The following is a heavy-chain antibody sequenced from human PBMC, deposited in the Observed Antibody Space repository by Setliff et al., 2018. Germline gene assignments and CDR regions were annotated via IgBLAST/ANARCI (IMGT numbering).Heavy chain of an antibody. CDR1: GGSISGNNFF. J-gene: IGHJ4*01. D-gene: IGHD5-18*01. Sequence: TLSLTCTVSGGSISGNNFFWAWIRQPPGKGLEWLGSVYYTGISYSHPSLESRVTISVDTSKNQFSLRLTSVTAADTAVYFCARDQTAILDFWGHGTPVTVSS. CDR2: VYYTGIS. V-gene: IGHV4-39*07. CDR3: ARDQTAILDF.